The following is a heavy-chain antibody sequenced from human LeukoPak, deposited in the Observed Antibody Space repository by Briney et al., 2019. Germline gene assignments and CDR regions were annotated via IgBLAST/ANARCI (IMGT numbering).Heavy chain of an antibody. CDR1: GFTFSSHD. V-gene: IGHV3-48*03. Sequence: PGGSLRLSCVASGFTFSSHDFNWVRQAPGKGLEWIAYISGSDSAIYYGDSVKGRFTISRDNAENSLYLQMNSLRAEDTAVYYCARVVRDGYSHYYYYFYMDVWGKGTTVTISS. CDR3: ARVVRDGYSHYYYYFYMDV. D-gene: IGHD5-24*01. CDR2: ISGSDSAI. J-gene: IGHJ6*03.